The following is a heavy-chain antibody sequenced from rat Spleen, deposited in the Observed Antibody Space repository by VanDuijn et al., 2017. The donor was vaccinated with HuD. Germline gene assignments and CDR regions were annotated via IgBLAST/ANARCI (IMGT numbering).Heavy chain of an antibody. Sequence: QVQLKESGPGLVQPSQTLSLTCTVSGFSLTSNSVSWVRQPPGKGLEWIAAISSGGSTDYNSALKSRLSISRDTSKNQVFLKMNSLRSEDTAMYYCARTHPGISDYWGQGVMVTVSS. CDR2: ISSGGST. V-gene: IGHV2S8*01. CDR1: GFSLTSNS. J-gene: IGHJ2*01. CDR3: ARTHPGISDY. D-gene: IGHD1-4*01.